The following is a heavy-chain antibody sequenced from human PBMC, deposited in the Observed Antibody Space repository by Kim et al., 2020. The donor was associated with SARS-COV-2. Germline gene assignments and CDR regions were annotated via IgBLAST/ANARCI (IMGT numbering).Heavy chain of an antibody. J-gene: IGHJ4*02. CDR3: ARLSRVLTGYYSYFDY. D-gene: IGHD3-9*01. V-gene: IGHV3-11*06. Sequence: SVKCRFTIPRENAKNSLYLQMNSLRAEDTAVYYCARLSRVLTGYYSYFDYWGQGTLVTVSS.